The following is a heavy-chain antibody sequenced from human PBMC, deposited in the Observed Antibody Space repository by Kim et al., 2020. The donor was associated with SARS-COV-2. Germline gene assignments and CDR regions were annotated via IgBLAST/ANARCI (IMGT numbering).Heavy chain of an antibody. CDR1: GFTFSSYG. CDR3: ARDLLHRAWAAAGTPHY. Sequence: GGSLRLSCAASGFTFSSYGMHWVRQAPGKGLEWVAVIWYDGSNKYYADSVKGRFTISRDNSKNTLYLQMNSLRAEDTAVYYCARDLLHRAWAAAGTPHYWGQGTLVTVSS. D-gene: IGHD6-13*01. V-gene: IGHV3-33*01. J-gene: IGHJ4*02. CDR2: IWYDGSNK.